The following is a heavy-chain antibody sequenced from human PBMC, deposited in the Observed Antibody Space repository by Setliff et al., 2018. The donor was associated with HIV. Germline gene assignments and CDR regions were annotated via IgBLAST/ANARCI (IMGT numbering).Heavy chain of an antibody. CDR1: GFTFDDYT. J-gene: IGHJ3*02. CDR3: AKANPNHDAFDI. V-gene: IGHV3-43*01. Sequence: SLRLSCAASGFTFDDYTMHWVRQAPGKGLEWVSLISWDGGSTYYADSVKGRFTISRDNSKNSLYLQMNSLRTEDTALYYCAKANPNHDAFDIWGQGTMVTVSS. CDR2: ISWDGGST.